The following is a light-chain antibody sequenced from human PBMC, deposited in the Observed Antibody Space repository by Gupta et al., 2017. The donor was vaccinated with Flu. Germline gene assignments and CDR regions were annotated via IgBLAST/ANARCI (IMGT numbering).Light chain of an antibody. CDR1: QSVNDW. Sequence: GDRVSITCRASQSVNDWLAWYHQKPGKVPKLLIYKTSTLESGVPSRFSGSGSGTEFTLTISSLQPDDFATYYCQQYETSSRTFGQGTTLEI. J-gene: IGKJ2*01. CDR3: QQYETSSRT. CDR2: KTS. V-gene: IGKV1-5*03.